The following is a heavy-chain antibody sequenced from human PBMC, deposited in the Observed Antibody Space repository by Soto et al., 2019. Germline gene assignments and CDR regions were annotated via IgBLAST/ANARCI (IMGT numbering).Heavy chain of an antibody. J-gene: IGHJ4*02. CDR3: ARLRYYDFWSGSTDCIFDY. CDR1: GGSISSSSYY. V-gene: IGHV4-39*01. CDR2: IYYSGST. Sequence: SETLSLTCAVYGGSISSSSYYWGWIRQPPGKGLEWIGSIYYSGSTYYNPSLKSRVTISVDTSKNQFSLKLSSVTAADTAVYYCARLRYYDFWSGSTDCIFDYWGQGTLVTVSS. D-gene: IGHD3-3*01.